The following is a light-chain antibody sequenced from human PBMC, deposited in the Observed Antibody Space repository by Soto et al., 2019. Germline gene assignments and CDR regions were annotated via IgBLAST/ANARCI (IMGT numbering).Light chain of an antibody. CDR3: LQHSTYPLT. Sequence: DIQMTQFPSSLSASVGDRATLTCRASQGIRNDLAWYQQKPGKAPKRLIYAASSLQSGVPSRFSGSGSGTELTLAISSPQPDDFATFYCLQHSTYPLTFGQGTKVEIK. CDR2: AAS. CDR1: QGIRND. J-gene: IGKJ1*01. V-gene: IGKV1-17*01.